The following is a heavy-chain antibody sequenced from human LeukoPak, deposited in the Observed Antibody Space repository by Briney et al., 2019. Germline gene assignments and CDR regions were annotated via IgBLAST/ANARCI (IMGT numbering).Heavy chain of an antibody. J-gene: IGHJ4*02. Sequence: ASVKVSCKASGYTFTSYDINSVRQATGQGLEWMGWMNPNSGNTGYAQKFQGRVTMTGSTSISTAYMELSSLRSEDTAVYYCARYSSSWYSRDFDYWGQGTLVTVSS. CDR1: GYTFTSYD. CDR2: MNPNSGNT. V-gene: IGHV1-8*01. D-gene: IGHD6-13*01. CDR3: ARYSSSWYSRDFDY.